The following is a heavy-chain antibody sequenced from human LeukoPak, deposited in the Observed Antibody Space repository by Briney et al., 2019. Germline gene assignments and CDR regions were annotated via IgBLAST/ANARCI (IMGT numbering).Heavy chain of an antibody. CDR3: ARGMVNPFGI. CDR2: IYYSGST. Sequence: SETLSLTCTVSGGSISSYYWSWIRQPPGKGLEWIGYIYYSGSTNYNPSLKTRVTISVDTSKNQFSLKLSSVTAADTAVYYCARGMVNPFGIWGQGTMVTVSS. J-gene: IGHJ3*02. D-gene: IGHD2-21*01. V-gene: IGHV4-59*01. CDR1: GGSISSYY.